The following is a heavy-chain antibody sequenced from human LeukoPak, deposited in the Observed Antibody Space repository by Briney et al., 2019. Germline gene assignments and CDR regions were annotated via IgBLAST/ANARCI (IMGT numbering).Heavy chain of an antibody. CDR2: IYSGGST. CDR3: ARGPTVVTGNAFDI. Sequence: PGGSLRLSCAASGFTVSSNYMSWVRQAPGKGLEWVSVIYSGGSTYYADSVKGRFTISRDNFKNTLYLQMNSLRAEDTAVYYCARGPTVVTGNAFDIWGQGTMVTVSS. CDR1: GFTVSSNY. J-gene: IGHJ3*02. V-gene: IGHV3-53*01. D-gene: IGHD4-23*01.